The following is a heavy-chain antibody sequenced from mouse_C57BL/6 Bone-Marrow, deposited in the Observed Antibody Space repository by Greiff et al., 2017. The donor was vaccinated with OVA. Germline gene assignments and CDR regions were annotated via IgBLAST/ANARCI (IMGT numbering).Heavy chain of an antibody. CDR2: IDPSDSYP. V-gene: IGHV1-69*01. CDR1: GYTFTSYW. CDR3: AREETTVPYYFDY. J-gene: IGHJ2*01. Sequence: QVQLQQPGAELVMPGASVKLSCKASGYTFTSYWMHWVKQRPGQGLEWIGEIDPSDSYPNYNQKFKGKSTLTVDKSSSTAYMQLSSLTSEDSAVYYCAREETTVPYYFDYWGQGTTLTVSS. D-gene: IGHD1-1*01.